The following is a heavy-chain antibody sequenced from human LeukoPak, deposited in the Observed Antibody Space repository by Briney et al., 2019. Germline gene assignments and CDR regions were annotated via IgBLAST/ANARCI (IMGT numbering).Heavy chain of an antibody. CDR1: GGSFSGYY. D-gene: IGHD2-2*01. Sequence: PSETLSLTCAVYGGSFSGYYWSWIRQPPGKGLEWIGEINHSGSTNYNPSLKSRVTISVDTSKNQFSLKLSSVTAADTAVYYCALESTSSYKYYWGQGTLVTVSS. J-gene: IGHJ4*02. CDR3: ALESTSSYKYY. V-gene: IGHV4-34*01. CDR2: INHSGST.